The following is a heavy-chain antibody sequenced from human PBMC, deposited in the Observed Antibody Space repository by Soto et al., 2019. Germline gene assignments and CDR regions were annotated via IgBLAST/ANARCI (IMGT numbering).Heavy chain of an antibody. Sequence: ASVKVSCKASGYSFSNYGIAWVRQAPGQGPEWMGWISSYNGRTNYAQNVKGRVVMTTDISTNTVYLELRSLRSDDTAIYYCGRCRTDSYAMDVWGQGTTVTVSS. CDR2: ISSYNGRT. J-gene: IGHJ6*02. D-gene: IGHD2-8*02. V-gene: IGHV1-18*01. CDR1: GYSFSNYG. CDR3: GRCRTDSYAMDV.